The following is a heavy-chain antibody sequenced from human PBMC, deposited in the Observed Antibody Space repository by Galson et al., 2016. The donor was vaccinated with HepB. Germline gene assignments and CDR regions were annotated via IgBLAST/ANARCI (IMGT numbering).Heavy chain of an antibody. CDR3: AKDIRAAVYGMDV. D-gene: IGHD6-25*01. V-gene: IGHV3-43*01. J-gene: IGHJ6*02. CDR2: INWDGGSA. CDR1: GFTFDDYT. Sequence: LRLSCAVSGFTFDDYTMHWVRQGPGKGLEWVALINWDGGSAYYADSVKGRFTISRDNSKSSLYLQMNRLTFEDTALYYCAKDIRAAVYGMDVWGRGTTVTVSS.